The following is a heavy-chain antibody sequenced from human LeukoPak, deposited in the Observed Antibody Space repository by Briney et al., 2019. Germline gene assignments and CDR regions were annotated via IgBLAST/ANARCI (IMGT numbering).Heavy chain of an antibody. CDR3: AGGSGWLIDS. CDR2: IKQDGSEK. D-gene: IGHD6-19*01. J-gene: IGHJ4*02. CDR1: GFTFSDRY. V-gene: IGHV3-7*05. Sequence: GGSLRLSCAASGFTFSDRYMAWVRQAPGKGLEWVANIKQDGSEKLYVDSVKGRFTISRDNAKNSLYLQMNSLRAEDTAVYYCAGGSGWLIDSWGRGTLVTVSS.